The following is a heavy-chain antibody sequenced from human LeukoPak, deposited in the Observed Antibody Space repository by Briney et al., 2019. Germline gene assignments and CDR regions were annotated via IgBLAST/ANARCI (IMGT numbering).Heavy chain of an antibody. V-gene: IGHV3-9*01. J-gene: IGHJ6*02. CDR3: AKGEYSAPYYCYYGMDV. D-gene: IGHD2/OR15-2a*01. CDR2: ISWNSGSI. CDR1: GFTFDDYA. Sequence: ESGGSLRLSCAASGFTFDDYAMHWVRQAPGKGLEWVSGISWNSGSIGYADSVKGRFTISRDNAKNSLYLQMNSLRAEDTALYYCAKGEYSAPYYCYYGMDVWGQGTTVTVSS.